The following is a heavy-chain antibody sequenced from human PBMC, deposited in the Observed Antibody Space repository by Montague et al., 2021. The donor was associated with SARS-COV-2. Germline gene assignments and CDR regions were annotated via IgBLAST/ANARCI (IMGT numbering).Heavy chain of an antibody. V-gene: IGHV3-48*03. CDR2: ISSSGSTI. CDR1: GFTFSNYE. CDR3: ARDRGYGDFYYYGMDV. Sequence: SLRLSCAASGFTFSNYEMNWVRQAPGKGPEWVLYISSSGSTIYYADSVKGRLTISRDNAQNSLYLQMNGLRAEDTGVYYCARDRGYGDFYYYGMDVWGQGSTVTVSS. D-gene: IGHD3-10*01. J-gene: IGHJ6*02.